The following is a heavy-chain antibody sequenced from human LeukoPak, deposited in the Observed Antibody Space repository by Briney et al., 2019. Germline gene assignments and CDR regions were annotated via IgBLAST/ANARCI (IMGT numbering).Heavy chain of an antibody. CDR2: IYYSGST. CDR1: GGSISSGDYY. J-gene: IGHJ4*02. D-gene: IGHD4-23*01. CDR3: ARGIDYGGNSFIDY. V-gene: IGHV4-30-4*01. Sequence: TLSLTRTVSGGSISSGDYYWSCIRQPPGKGLEWIGYIYYSGSTYYNPSLESRVTISVDTSKNQFSLKLSSVTAADTAVYYCARGIDYGGNSFIDYWGQGNLVTVSS.